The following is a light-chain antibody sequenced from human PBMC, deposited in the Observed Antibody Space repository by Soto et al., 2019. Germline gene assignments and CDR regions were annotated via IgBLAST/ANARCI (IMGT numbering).Light chain of an antibody. V-gene: IGKV1-5*01. CDR1: QSIGWY. CDR2: NAS. J-gene: IGKJ1*01. CDR3: QQYTHYSTWT. Sequence: DIQLTQSPSTLSAAVGDRVTIACRASQSIGWYLAWYQQKPGKAPKVLIWNASTLHSGVPSRFRGSGSGTEFTLTISSLQPDDFATYYCQQYTHYSTWTFGPGTKVEVK.